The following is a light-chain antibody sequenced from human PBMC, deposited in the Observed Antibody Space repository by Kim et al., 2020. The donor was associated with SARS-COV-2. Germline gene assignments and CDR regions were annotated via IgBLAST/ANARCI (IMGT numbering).Light chain of an antibody. CDR1: QSVGSD. J-gene: IGKJ1*01. CDR2: SAS. CDR3: QQNDYWPT. Sequence: IQMTQSPATLSVSPGDGVTLSCPASQSVGSDLAWYQQKPGQAPRLLIYSASTRATGVPARFSGSGSGTEFTLTISSLQSEDFADYFCQQNDYWPTFGPGTKVDIK. V-gene: IGKV3-15*01.